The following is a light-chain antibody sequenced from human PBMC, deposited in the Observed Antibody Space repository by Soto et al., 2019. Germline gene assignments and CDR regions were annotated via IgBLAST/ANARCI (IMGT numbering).Light chain of an antibody. J-gene: IGKJ4*01. Sequence: DMQMTESPSSLCASVGDRVTITCRASQNIATYLNWYQQKPGKAPKLLIYAASSLQSGVPSGFSGSGSGTDFTLTISSLQPEDFAAYYCQQGYNAPLTFGGGTKVEI. CDR2: AAS. CDR3: QQGYNAPLT. V-gene: IGKV1-39*01. CDR1: QNIATY.